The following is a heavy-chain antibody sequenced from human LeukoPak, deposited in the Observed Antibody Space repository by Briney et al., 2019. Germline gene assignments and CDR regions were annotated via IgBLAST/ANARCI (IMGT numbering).Heavy chain of an antibody. J-gene: IGHJ6*03. V-gene: IGHV4-4*02. D-gene: IGHD6-13*01. CDR1: GGSISSSNW. CDR2: IYHSGST. CDR3: ARDREAAALYYYMDV. Sequence: SGTLSLTCAVSGGSISSSNWWSWVRQPPGKGLEWIGEIYHSGSTNYNPSLKSRVTISVDKSKNQFSLKLSSVTAADTAVYYCARDREAAALYYYMDVWGKGTTVTVSS.